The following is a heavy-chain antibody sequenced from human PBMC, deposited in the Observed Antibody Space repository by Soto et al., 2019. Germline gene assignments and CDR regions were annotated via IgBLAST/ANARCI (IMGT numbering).Heavy chain of an antibody. CDR1: GYTFTSYY. V-gene: IGHV1-46*01. CDR2: INPSGGST. J-gene: IGHJ6*02. CDR3: ARVEGVNGMDV. Sequence: GASVTVSCTASGYTFTSYYMHWVRQAPGQGLEWMGIINPSGGSTSYAQKFQGRVTMTRDTSTSTVYMELSSLRSEDTAVYYCARVEGVNGMDVWGQGTTVTVSS. D-gene: IGHD1-1*01.